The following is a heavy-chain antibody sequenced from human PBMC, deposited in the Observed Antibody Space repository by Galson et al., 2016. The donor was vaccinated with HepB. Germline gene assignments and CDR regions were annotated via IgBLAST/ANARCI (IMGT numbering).Heavy chain of an antibody. J-gene: IGHJ4*02. Sequence: SLRLSCAASGFIFRNYALRWVRQAPGKGLEWMAVISYDGSTKYYAESVEGRFTISRDNSKNTLYLQMNSLRGEDTAIYYCARADFVGATPLGYWGQGMLVSVSS. CDR3: ARADFVGATPLGY. D-gene: IGHD1-26*01. CDR2: ISYDGSTK. CDR1: GFIFRNYA. V-gene: IGHV3-30*04.